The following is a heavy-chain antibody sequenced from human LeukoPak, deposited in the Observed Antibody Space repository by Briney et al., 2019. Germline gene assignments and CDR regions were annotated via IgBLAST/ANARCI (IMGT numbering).Heavy chain of an antibody. J-gene: IGHJ4*02. CDR2: ISWNSGSI. CDR3: AKDRGGYSYGYDY. Sequence: GGSLRLSCAASAFTFDDYAMHWVRQAAGKGLEWVSGISWNSGSIGYADSVKGRFTISRDNAKNSLYLQMNSLRAEDTALYYCAKDRGGYSYGYDYWGQGTLVTVSS. V-gene: IGHV3-9*01. CDR1: AFTFDDYA. D-gene: IGHD5-18*01.